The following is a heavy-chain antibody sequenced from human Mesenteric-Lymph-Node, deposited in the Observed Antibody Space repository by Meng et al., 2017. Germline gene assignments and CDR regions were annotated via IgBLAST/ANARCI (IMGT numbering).Heavy chain of an antibody. CDR3: ARGGYYSFDY. J-gene: IGHJ4*02. D-gene: IGHD5-18*01. Sequence: QVQLQESGPGLVKPSQTLSLTCTVSGGSISSSNYYWSWIRQPPGKGLEWIGEIYHSGSTNYNPSLKSRVTISVDKSKNQFSLKLTSVTAADTAVYYCARGGYYSFDYWGQGTLVTVSS. CDR2: IYHSGST. CDR1: GGSISSSNYY. V-gene: IGHV4-39*07.